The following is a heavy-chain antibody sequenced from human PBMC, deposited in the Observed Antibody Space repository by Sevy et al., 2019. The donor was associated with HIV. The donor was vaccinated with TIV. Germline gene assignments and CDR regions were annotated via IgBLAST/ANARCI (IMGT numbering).Heavy chain of an antibody. D-gene: IGHD6-19*01. Sequence: GGSLRLSCAASGFTFSSYAMHWVRQAPGKGLEWVAVISYDGSNKYYADSVKGRFTISRDNSKNTLYLQMNSLRDEDMAVYYCARGDEQWLVPGDYYYGMDVWGQGTTVTVSS. V-gene: IGHV3-30-3*01. CDR3: ARGDEQWLVPGDYYYGMDV. CDR1: GFTFSSYA. CDR2: ISYDGSNK. J-gene: IGHJ6*02.